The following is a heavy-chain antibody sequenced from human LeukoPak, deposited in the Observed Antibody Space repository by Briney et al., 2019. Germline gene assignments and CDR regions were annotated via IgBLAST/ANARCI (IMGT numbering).Heavy chain of an antibody. J-gene: IGHJ3*02. Sequence: ASVKVSCKASGYTFTGYYMHWVRQAPGQGLEWMGRINPNSGGTNYAQKFQGRVTMTRDTSISTAYMELSRLRSDDTAVYYCAREGRYCSGGSCYSFAFDIRGQGTMVTVSS. D-gene: IGHD2-15*01. CDR1: GYTFTGYY. CDR3: AREGRYCSGGSCYSFAFDI. V-gene: IGHV1-2*06. CDR2: INPNSGGT.